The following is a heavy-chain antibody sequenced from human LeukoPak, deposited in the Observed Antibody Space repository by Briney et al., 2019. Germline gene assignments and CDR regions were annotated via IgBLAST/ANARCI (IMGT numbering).Heavy chain of an antibody. V-gene: IGHV3-23*01. D-gene: IGHD2-15*01. CDR1: GFSFSSYA. CDR2: ISGSGGSA. J-gene: IGHJ4*02. CDR3: AKDQGNIVVVVAALRTFDY. Sequence: GGSLRLSCAVSGFSFSSYAMSWVRQAPGKGLEWVSAISGSGGSAYYADSVKGRFTISRDNSKNTLYLQMNSLRAEDTAVYYCAKDQGNIVVVVAALRTFDYWGQGTLVTVSS.